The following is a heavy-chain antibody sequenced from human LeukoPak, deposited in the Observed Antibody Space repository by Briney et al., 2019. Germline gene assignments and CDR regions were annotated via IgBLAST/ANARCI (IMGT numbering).Heavy chain of an antibody. J-gene: IGHJ4*02. CDR1: GFTFSSYE. CDR3: ARDLISDGGHVFDY. CDR2: ISSSGSTI. V-gene: IGHV3-48*03. Sequence: GGSLRLSCAASGFTFSSYEMNWVRQVPGKGLEWVSYISSSGSTIYYADSVKGRFTISRDNAKNSLYLQMNSLRAEDTAVYYCARDLISDGGHVFDYWGQGTLVTVSS. D-gene: IGHD4-23*01.